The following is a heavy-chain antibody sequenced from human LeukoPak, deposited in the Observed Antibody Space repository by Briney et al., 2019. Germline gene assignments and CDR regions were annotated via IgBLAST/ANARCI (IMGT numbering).Heavy chain of an antibody. V-gene: IGHV3-23*01. D-gene: IGHD3-3*01. CDR3: AKYRGDNFGAYDY. Sequence: PGGSLRLPCAASGFTFSSYAMSWVRQAPGKGLEWVSAISGSGGDTYYADSVKGRFTISRDNSKNTLYVQLNSLRAEDTAVYYCAKYRGDNFGAYDYWGQGTLVTVSS. CDR1: GFTFSSYA. J-gene: IGHJ4*02. CDR2: ISGSGGDT.